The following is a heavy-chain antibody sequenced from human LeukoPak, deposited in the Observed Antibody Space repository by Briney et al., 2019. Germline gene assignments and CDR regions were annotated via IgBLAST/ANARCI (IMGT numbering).Heavy chain of an antibody. J-gene: IGHJ3*02. CDR2: ISGSGGST. V-gene: IGHV3-23*01. CDR1: GFTFSSYA. Sequence: GGSLRLSCAASGFTFSSYAMSWVRQAPGKGLEWVSAISGSGGSTYYADSVKGRFTISRDNSKNTLYLQMNSLRAEDTAVYYCAKSYDFWSGYVSGAFDIWGQGTMVTVSS. D-gene: IGHD3-3*01. CDR3: AKSYDFWSGYVSGAFDI.